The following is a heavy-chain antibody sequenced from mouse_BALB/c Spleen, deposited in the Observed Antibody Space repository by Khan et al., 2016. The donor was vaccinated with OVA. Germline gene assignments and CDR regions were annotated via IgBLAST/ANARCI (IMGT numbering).Heavy chain of an antibody. CDR3: ASHLSGSFAY. V-gene: IGHV5-6*01. J-gene: IGHJ3*01. Sequence: EVELVESGGDLVRPGGSLKLSCAASGFTFSAYGMSWVRQSPDKRLEWVATINSDGYYTYSPDSLKGRFIISRDNAKNTLYLQRRSLKSEDTAMYYCASHLSGSFAYWGQGTLVTVSA. D-gene: IGHD1-3*01. CDR1: GFTFSAYG. CDR2: INSDGYYT.